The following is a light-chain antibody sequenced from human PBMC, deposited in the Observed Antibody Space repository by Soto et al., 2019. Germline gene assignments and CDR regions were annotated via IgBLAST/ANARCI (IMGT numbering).Light chain of an antibody. V-gene: IGKV3-15*01. Sequence: EIVMTHSPGTLSLSPWEIATLSCRASQSIGSTLAWYQQKPGQAPSVLIYGASIRVTGIPARFSGSGSGTEFTLTISSLQSEDFAVYYCHQYHNWPQTFGQGTKVDIK. CDR3: HQYHNWPQT. CDR2: GAS. J-gene: IGKJ1*01. CDR1: QSIGST.